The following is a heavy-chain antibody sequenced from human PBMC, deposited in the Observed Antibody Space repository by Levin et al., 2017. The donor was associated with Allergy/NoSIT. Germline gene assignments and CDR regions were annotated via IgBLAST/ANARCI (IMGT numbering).Heavy chain of an antibody. Sequence: GESLKISCAASGFTFSSYAMHWVRQAPGKGLEWVAVISYDGSNKYYADSVKGRFTISRDNSKNTLYLQMNSLRAEDTAVYYCARVRYYYGSGHDAFDIWGQGTMVTVSS. CDR2: ISYDGSNK. V-gene: IGHV3-30-3*01. D-gene: IGHD3-10*01. J-gene: IGHJ3*02. CDR1: GFTFSSYA. CDR3: ARVRYYYGSGHDAFDI.